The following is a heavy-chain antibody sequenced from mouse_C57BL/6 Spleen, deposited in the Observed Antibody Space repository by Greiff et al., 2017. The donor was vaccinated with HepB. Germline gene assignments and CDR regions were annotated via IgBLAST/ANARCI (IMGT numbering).Heavy chain of an antibody. CDR3: ARGTTTVVSNDYFDY. CDR1: GYTFTSYG. CDR2: IYPRSGNT. Sequence: VKLQESGAELARPGASVKLSCKASGYTFTSYGISWVKQRTGQGLEWIGEIYPRSGNTYYNEKFKGKATLTADKSSSTAYMELRSLTSEDSAVYFCARGTTTVVSNDYFDYWGQGTTLTVSS. V-gene: IGHV1-81*01. D-gene: IGHD1-1*01. J-gene: IGHJ2*01.